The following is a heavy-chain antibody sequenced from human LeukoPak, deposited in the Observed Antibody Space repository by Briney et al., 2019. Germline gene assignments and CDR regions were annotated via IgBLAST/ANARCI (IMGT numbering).Heavy chain of an antibody. J-gene: IGHJ6*01. D-gene: IGHD6-19*01. CDR1: GFTFSSYG. Sequence: GGSLRLSCAAPGFTFSSYGRHWVHQAPAKGLEWVAVIWYDGSNKYYADSVKDRFTISRDNSKNTLYLQMNSLRAEDTAVYDCARDGCIAVAGNMDAWGQGTTVTVSS. CDR3: ARDGCIAVAGNMDA. V-gene: IGHV3-33*01. CDR2: IWYDGSNK.